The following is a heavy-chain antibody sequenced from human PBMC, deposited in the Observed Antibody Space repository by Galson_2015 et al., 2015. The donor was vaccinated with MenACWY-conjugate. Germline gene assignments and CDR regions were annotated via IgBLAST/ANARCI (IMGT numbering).Heavy chain of an antibody. Sequence: SEPLSLTCAVYGGSFSGSYWSWIRQPPGEGLEWIGEINHSGRTNYNPSLKSRVTISVATSKNQFSLKLSSVTAPDTAVYYCARAHELYDLAHDYSGQGTLVTGAS. CDR1: GGSFSGSY. CDR2: INHSGRT. J-gene: IGHJ4*02. V-gene: IGHV4-34*01. D-gene: IGHD3-3*01. CDR3: ARAHELYDLAHDY.